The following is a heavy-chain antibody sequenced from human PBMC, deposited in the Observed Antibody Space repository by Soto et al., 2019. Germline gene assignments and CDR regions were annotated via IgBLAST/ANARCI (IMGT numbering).Heavy chain of an antibody. V-gene: IGHV4-4*07. J-gene: IGHJ5*02. Sequence: KRSETLSLTCTVSGASMNSYHWSWIRQPAGKGLEWIGHIHSSGSTNYNPSLKSRVTMSVDTSKNQFSLRLMSLTAADTAVYYCARDQGVAAAGITWFDPWGQGSLVTVSS. D-gene: IGHD6-13*01. CDR3: ARDQGVAAAGITWFDP. CDR1: GASMNSYH. CDR2: IHSSGST.